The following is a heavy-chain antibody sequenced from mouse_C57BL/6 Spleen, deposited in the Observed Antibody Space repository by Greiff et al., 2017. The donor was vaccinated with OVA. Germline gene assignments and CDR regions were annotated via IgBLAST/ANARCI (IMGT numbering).Heavy chain of an antibody. Sequence: VQLVESGAELARPGASVKLSCKASGYTFTSYGISWVKQRTGQGLEWIGEIYPRSGNTYYNEKFKGKATLTADKSSSTAYMELRSLTSEDSAVYFCARCTTVVPSGAFDYWGQGTTLTVSS. CDR2: IYPRSGNT. CDR1: GYTFTSYG. J-gene: IGHJ2*01. V-gene: IGHV1-81*01. CDR3: ARCTTVVPSGAFDY. D-gene: IGHD1-1*01.